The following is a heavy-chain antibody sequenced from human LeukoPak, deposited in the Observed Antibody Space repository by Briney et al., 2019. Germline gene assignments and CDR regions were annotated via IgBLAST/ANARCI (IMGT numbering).Heavy chain of an antibody. Sequence: GGSLRLSCATSTFTFSSYTMNWVRQAPAKGLEWVSSISPSGNSKYHADSVKGRFTISRDNAETSLYMQMNSLRAEDTGVYYCVRDFLGESGAGGYWGQGTLVTVSS. CDR1: TFTFSSYT. J-gene: IGHJ4*02. CDR3: VRDFLGESGAGGY. CDR2: ISPSGNSK. D-gene: IGHD3-10*01. V-gene: IGHV3-21*01.